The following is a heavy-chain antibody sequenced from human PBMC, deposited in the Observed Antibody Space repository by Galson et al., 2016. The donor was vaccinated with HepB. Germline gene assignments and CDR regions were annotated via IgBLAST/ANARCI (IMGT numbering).Heavy chain of an antibody. CDR1: SYSFTGYW. Sequence: QSGAEVKKPGDSLRISCMGSSYSFTGYWVSWVRQRPGEGLEWMGRTDPSDSETNYSPSFEGHVTISVDKSVNTAYLQWSSLKASDTAMYYCARHAQDDYGDWGAFDIWGQGTMVTVSS. CDR3: ARHAQDDYGDWGAFDI. V-gene: IGHV5-10-1*01. CDR2: TDPSDSET. J-gene: IGHJ3*02. D-gene: IGHD4-17*01.